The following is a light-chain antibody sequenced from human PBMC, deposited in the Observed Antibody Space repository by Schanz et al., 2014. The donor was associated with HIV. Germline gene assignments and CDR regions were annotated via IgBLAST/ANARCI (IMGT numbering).Light chain of an antibody. CDR2: GNS. V-gene: IGLV1-44*01. Sequence: QSVLTQPPSASGTPGQRVTISCSGSNSNIGSNSVNWYQQLPGTAPKLLLYGNSQRPSGVPARFSGSKSGTSASLAISGLQSEDEADYYCSSYTSTSTRVFGGGTKLTVL. J-gene: IGLJ3*02. CDR3: SSYTSTSTRV. CDR1: NSNIGSNS.